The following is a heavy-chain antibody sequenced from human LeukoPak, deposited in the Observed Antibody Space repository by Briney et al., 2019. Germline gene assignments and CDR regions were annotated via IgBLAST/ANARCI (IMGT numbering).Heavy chain of an antibody. Sequence: SETLSLTCAVYGGSFSGYYWSWIRQPPGKGLEWIGEINHSGSTNYNPSLKSRVTISVDTSKNQFSLKLSSVTAADTAVYYCARGKDYYDSSGNFDYWGQGTLVTVSS. CDR3: ARGKDYYDSSGNFDY. J-gene: IGHJ4*02. V-gene: IGHV4-34*01. CDR1: GGSFSGYY. D-gene: IGHD3-22*01. CDR2: INHSGST.